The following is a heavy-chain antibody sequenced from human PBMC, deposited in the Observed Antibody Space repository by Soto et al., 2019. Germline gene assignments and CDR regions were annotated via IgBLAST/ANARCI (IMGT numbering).Heavy chain of an antibody. V-gene: IGHV4-59*01. J-gene: IGHJ4*02. Sequence: SQTLAITCTDSGRPISSYDLSWLRQPPGKGLEWIGYIYYSESTNYNTSHKSRIAISVNTSKKPFSKRLSSVTAADAAVYYCASVLVGSHYFDYWGQGTLVTVSS. CDR2: IYYSEST. CDR1: GRPISSYD. CDR3: ASVLVGSHYFDY. D-gene: IGHD1-26*01.